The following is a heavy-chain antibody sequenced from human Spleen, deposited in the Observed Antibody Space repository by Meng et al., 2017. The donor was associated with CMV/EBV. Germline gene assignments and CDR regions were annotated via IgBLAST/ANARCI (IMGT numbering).Heavy chain of an antibody. V-gene: IGHV3-23*01. CDR3: SKMRGVWECFHY. Sequence: GESLKISCVASGFTFRNYGMSWVRQAPGKGLQWVSAIVASGDTTFYADSVKGRLTISRDNSRNTVYLQMNSLRGEDAARDYCSKMRGVWECFHYWGQGVLVTVSS. D-gene: IGHD1-26*01. J-gene: IGHJ4*02. CDR2: IVASGDTT. CDR1: GFTFRNYG.